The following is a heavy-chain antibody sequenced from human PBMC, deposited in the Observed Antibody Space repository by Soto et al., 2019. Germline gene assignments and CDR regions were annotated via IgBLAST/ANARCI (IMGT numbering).Heavy chain of an antibody. CDR1: GFTFSSYA. Sequence: EVQLLESGGGLVQPGGSLRLSCAASGFTFSSYAMSWVRQAPGKGLEWVSAISGSGGSTYYADSVKGRFTISRDNSKNTLYLQMNSLRAEDTAVYYCAKANVITMIVVGVTPDYWGQGTLVTVSS. V-gene: IGHV3-23*01. CDR3: AKANVITMIVVGVTPDY. J-gene: IGHJ4*02. CDR2: ISGSGGST. D-gene: IGHD3-22*01.